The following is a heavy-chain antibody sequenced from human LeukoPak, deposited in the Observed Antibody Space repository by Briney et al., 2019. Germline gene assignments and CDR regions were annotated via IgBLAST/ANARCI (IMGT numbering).Heavy chain of an antibody. CDR1: GASISSGGYC. V-gene: IGHV4-31*03. J-gene: IGHJ5*02. Sequence: PSETLSLTCTVSGASISSGGYCWSWLRQHPGKGLEGIGYIYYSGSTYYNPSLKSRVTISVDTSKNQFSLKLSSETAADTAVYYCAGSLAVAGYGGFDPWGQGTLVTVSS. D-gene: IGHD6-19*01. CDR3: AGSLAVAGYGGFDP. CDR2: IYYSGST.